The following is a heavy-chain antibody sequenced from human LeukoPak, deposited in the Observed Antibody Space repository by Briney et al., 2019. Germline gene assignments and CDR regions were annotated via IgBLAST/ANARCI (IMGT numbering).Heavy chain of an antibody. CDR3: AREEYYYGSGSYRGYDAFDI. Sequence: GGSLRLSCAASGFTFSSYGMHWVRQAPGKGLEWVAVIWYDGSNKYYADSVKGRFTISRDNSKNTLYLQMNSLRAEDTAAYYSAREEYYYGSGSYRGYDAFDIWGQGTMVTVSS. V-gene: IGHV3-33*01. J-gene: IGHJ3*02. CDR2: IWYDGSNK. D-gene: IGHD3-10*01. CDR1: GFTFSSYG.